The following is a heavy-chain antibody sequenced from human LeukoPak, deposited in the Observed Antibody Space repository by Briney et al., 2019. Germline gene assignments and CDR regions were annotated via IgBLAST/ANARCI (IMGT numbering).Heavy chain of an antibody. CDR2: ISSSSSYI. V-gene: IGHV3-21*01. D-gene: IGHD2-15*01. Sequence: GGSLRLSCAASGFTFSSYEMNWVRQAPGKGLEWVSSISSSSSYIYYADSVKGRFTISRDNAKNSLYLQMNSLRAEDTAVYYCAREGCSGGSCYREYFQHWGQGTLVTVSS. J-gene: IGHJ1*01. CDR1: GFTFSSYE. CDR3: AREGCSGGSCYREYFQH.